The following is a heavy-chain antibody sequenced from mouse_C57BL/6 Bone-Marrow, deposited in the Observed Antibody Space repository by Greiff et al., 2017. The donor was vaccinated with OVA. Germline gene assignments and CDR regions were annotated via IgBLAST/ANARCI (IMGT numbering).Heavy chain of an antibody. D-gene: IGHD1-1*01. J-gene: IGHJ4*01. CDR2: INPSNGGT. V-gene: IGHV1-53*01. CDR3: ARYNGSNDYAMDY. Sequence: QVQLQQPGTELVKPGASVKLSCKASCYTFTSYWMHWVKQRPGQGLEWIGNINPSNGGTNYNEKFKSKATLTVDKSSSTAYMQLSSLTSADAAVYSCARYNGSNDYAMDYWGQGTSVTVSS. CDR1: CYTFTSYW.